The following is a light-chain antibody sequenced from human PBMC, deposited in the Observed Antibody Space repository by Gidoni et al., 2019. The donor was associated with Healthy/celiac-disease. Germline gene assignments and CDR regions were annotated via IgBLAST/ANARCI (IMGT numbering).Light chain of an antibody. CDR3: QSADSSGTYVV. CDR2: KDS. Sequence: SHELTQPPSVSVSPGQTARITCSGDALPKQYAYWYQQKPGQAPVLVIYKDSERPAGIPERFSGSSSGTTVTLTISGVQAEDEADYYCQSADSSGTYVVFGGGTKLTV. V-gene: IGLV3-25*03. CDR1: ALPKQY. J-gene: IGLJ2*01.